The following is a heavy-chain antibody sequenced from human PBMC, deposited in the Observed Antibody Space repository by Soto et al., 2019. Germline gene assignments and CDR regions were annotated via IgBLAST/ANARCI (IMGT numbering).Heavy chain of an antibody. Sequence: GASVKVSCKASGFTFTSSAVQWVRQARGQRLEWIGWIVAGSGNTNYAQKFQERVTITRDMSTSTAYMELSSLRSEDTAVYYCAADPGIAVAGYYYYYGMDVWGQGTTVTVSS. CDR1: GFTFTSSA. V-gene: IGHV1-58*01. D-gene: IGHD6-19*01. CDR3: AADPGIAVAGYYYYYGMDV. CDR2: IVAGSGNT. J-gene: IGHJ6*02.